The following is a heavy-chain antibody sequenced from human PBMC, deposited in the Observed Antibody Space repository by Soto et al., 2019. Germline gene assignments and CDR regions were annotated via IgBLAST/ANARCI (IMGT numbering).Heavy chain of an antibody. CDR3: AAGGGLPHYY. J-gene: IGHJ4*02. D-gene: IGHD1-26*01. CDR2: IYHSGST. Sequence: QLQLQESGSGLVKPSQTLSLTCSVSGGSISIGGYSWSWIRQPPGKGLEWIGYIYHSGSTYYNPSLKSRVTISVDRSNTQFSLKLSSVPSADTAVYYGAAGGGLPHYYWGQGTLVTVSS. CDR1: GGSISIGGYS. V-gene: IGHV4-30-2*01.